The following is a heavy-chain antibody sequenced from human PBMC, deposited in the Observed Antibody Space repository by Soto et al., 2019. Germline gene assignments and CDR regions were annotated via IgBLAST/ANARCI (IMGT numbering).Heavy chain of an antibody. J-gene: IGHJ5*02. CDR3: ARDRFDVGATNWFDP. D-gene: IGHD1-26*01. Sequence: PGGSLRLSCAASGFTFSSYSMNWVRQAPGKGLEWVSSISSSGSYIYYADSVKGRFTISRDNAKNSLYLQMNSLRAEDTAVYYCARDRFDVGATNWFDPWGQGTLVTVSS. CDR2: ISSSGSYI. V-gene: IGHV3-21*01. CDR1: GFTFSSYS.